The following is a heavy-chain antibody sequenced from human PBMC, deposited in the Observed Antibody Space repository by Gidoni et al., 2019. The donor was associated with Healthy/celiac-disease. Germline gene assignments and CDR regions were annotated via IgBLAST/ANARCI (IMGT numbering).Heavy chain of an antibody. CDR2: ISYDGSNK. CDR3: ARDSLVWSGYSGGIDY. V-gene: IGHV3-30-3*01. Sequence: QVQLVESGGGVVQPGRSLRLSCAASGLTFSSYALHWVRQAPGKGLEWVAVISYDGSNKFYADSVKGRFTISRDNSKNTLYLQMNSLRAEDTAVYYCARDSLVWSGYSGGIDYWGQGTLVTVSS. D-gene: IGHD3-3*01. CDR1: GLTFSSYA. J-gene: IGHJ4*02.